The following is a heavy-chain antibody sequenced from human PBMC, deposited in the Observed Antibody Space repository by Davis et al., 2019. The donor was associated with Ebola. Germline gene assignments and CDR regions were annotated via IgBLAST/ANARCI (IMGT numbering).Heavy chain of an antibody. CDR3: SERGSSV. D-gene: IGHD3-10*01. J-gene: IGHJ4*02. CDR1: GVSISRHY. Sequence: PSETLSLTCTVSGVSISRHYWSWIRQPPGKRLEWIGSIYYTGNAYYNSSLASRATISVDTSKNQFSLKLTSVTAADTAIYYCSERGSSVWGQGTLVTVSS. CDR2: IYYTGNA. V-gene: IGHV4-59*03.